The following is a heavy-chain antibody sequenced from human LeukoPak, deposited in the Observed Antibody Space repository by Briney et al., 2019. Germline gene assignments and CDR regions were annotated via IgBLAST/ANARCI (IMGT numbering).Heavy chain of an antibody. J-gene: IGHJ4*02. CDR2: ISWDGGSP. CDR1: GFTFDDYS. D-gene: IGHD3-22*01. CDR3: AKDPDYFDSSGYYDY. V-gene: IGHV3-43*01. Sequence: PGGSLRLSCAASGFTFDDYSMHWVRQAPGKGLEWVSLISWDGGSPYYADSVKGRFTISRDNSKNSLYLQMNSLRTEDTALYYCAKDPDYFDSSGYYDYWGQGTLVTVSS.